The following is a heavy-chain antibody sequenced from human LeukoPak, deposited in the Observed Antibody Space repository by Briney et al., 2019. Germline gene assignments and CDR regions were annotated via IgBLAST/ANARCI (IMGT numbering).Heavy chain of an antibody. CDR2: ISAYNGNT. V-gene: IGHV1-18*01. CDR1: GYTFTSYG. Sequence: ASVKVSCKASGYTFTSYGISWVRQAPGQGLEWMGWISAYNGNTNYAQKLQGRVTMTTDTSTSTAYMELRSLRSDDTAVYYCARVRTYYYDSSAQYVDFFDYWGQGTLVTVSS. CDR3: ARVRTYYYDSSAQYVDFFDY. J-gene: IGHJ4*02. D-gene: IGHD3-22*01.